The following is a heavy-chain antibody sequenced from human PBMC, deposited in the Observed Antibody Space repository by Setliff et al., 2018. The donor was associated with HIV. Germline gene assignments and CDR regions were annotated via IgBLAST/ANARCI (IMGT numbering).Heavy chain of an antibody. CDR2: LYYRGTT. CDR1: GGSISSSSYY. CDR3: ARTIVWSGKGGLVGPAEFDY. V-gene: IGHV4-39*07. J-gene: IGHJ4*02. Sequence: SETLSLTCTVSGGSISSSSYYWGWIRQPPGKGPEWIGSLYYRGTTYYNPSLKSRVTISVDTSKNQFSLKLSSVTAADTAVYYCARTIVWSGKGGLVGPAEFDYWGPGTLVTVSS. D-gene: IGHD3-3*01.